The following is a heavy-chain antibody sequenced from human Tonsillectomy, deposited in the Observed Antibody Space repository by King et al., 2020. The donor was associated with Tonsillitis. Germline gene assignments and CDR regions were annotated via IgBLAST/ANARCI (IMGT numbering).Heavy chain of an antibody. Sequence: QLVQSGAEVKKPGESLKISCKGSGYSFTNYWIAWVRQMPGKGLEWMGIIYPGDSDTRYSPSFQGQVTISADKSISTAYLQWSSLKASDTAMYYCARSGIYVVRGFYYYYMDVWGKGTTVTVSS. V-gene: IGHV5-51*01. CDR2: IYPGDSDT. D-gene: IGHD3-10*01. CDR3: ARSGIYVVRGFYYYYMDV. J-gene: IGHJ6*03. CDR1: GYSFTNYW.